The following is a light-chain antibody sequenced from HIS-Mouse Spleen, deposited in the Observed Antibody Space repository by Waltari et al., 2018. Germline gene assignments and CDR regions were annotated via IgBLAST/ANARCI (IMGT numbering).Light chain of an antibody. CDR3: YSTDSSGNHRV. Sequence: SYELTQPPSVSVSPGQTARITCSGDALPKTYVYWYQQKSGQAHVLVIYEDSKRPSGIPERFSGSSSGTMATLTISGAQVEDEADYYCYSTDSSGNHRVFGGGTKLTVL. J-gene: IGLJ2*01. CDR2: EDS. CDR1: ALPKTY. V-gene: IGLV3-10*01.